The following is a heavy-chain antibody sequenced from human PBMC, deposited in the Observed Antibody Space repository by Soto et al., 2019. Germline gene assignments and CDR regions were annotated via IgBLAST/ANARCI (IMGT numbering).Heavy chain of an antibody. D-gene: IGHD5-18*01. J-gene: IGHJ4*02. Sequence: GGSLRLSCAASGFTFNNYGIHWVRQAPGKGLEWVAVIWYDGSNQYYVDSVKGRFTISRDNSKNTLSLQMNSLRAEDTAVYYCARSAGRGGYGPIDYWGQGTLVTVSS. CDR3: ARSAGRGGYGPIDY. CDR2: IWYDGSNQ. V-gene: IGHV3-33*01. CDR1: GFTFNNYG.